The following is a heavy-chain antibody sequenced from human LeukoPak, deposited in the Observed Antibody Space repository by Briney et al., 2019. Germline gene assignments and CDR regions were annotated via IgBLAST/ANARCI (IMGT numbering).Heavy chain of an antibody. Sequence: GASVKVSCKASGYTFTSYYMHWVRQAPGQGLEWMGIINPSGGSTSYAQKFQGRVTMTRDTSISTAYMELSRLRSDDTAVYYCARSYGSGIRLPDYWGQGTLVTISS. CDR2: INPSGGST. D-gene: IGHD3-10*01. V-gene: IGHV1-46*01. CDR1: GYTFTSYY. CDR3: ARSYGSGIRLPDY. J-gene: IGHJ4*02.